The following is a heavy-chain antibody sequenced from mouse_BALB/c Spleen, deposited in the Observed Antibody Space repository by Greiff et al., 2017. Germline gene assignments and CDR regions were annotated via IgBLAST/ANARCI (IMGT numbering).Heavy chain of an antibody. D-gene: IGHD3-2*01. Sequence: VQLQQSGPGLVKPSQSLSLTCTVTGYSITSDYAWNWIRQFPGNKLEWMGYISYSGSTSYNPSLKSRISITRDTSKNQFFLQLNSVTTEDTATYYCARDSSGYFFAYWGQGTLVTVSA. CDR3: ARDSSGYFFAY. CDR2: ISYSGST. V-gene: IGHV3-2*02. CDR1: GYSITSDYA. J-gene: IGHJ3*01.